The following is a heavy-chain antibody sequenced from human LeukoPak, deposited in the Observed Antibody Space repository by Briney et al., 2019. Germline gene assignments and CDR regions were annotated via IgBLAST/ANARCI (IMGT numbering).Heavy chain of an antibody. CDR1: GYTFTSYY. D-gene: IGHD3-3*01. Sequence: ASVKVSCMACGYTFTSYYMHWVRQAPAQGLDWMGIINPSGGSTSYAQKFQGRVTMTRDTSTSTVYMELSSLRSEDTAVYYCARDGSGSDAFAIWGQGTMITVSS. CDR2: INPSGGST. J-gene: IGHJ3*02. V-gene: IGHV1-46*01. CDR3: ARDGSGSDAFAI.